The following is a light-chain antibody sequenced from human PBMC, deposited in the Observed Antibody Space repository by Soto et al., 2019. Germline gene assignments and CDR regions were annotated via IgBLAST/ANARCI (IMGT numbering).Light chain of an antibody. CDR3: QQRNTWPIT. CDR2: GAS. CDR1: QSVDSY. V-gene: IGKV3-11*01. J-gene: IGKJ5*01. Sequence: EIVLTQSPASLSLSPGERATLSCRASQSVDSYLVWYQQKPGQAPRLLIFGASNRATGIPARFSGSGSGTDFTLTINRLEHDDFEVYYCQQRNTWPITLRQGTRLEIK.